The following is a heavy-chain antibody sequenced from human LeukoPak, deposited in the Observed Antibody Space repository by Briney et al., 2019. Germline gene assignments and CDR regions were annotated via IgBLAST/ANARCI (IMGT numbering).Heavy chain of an antibody. J-gene: IGHJ4*02. D-gene: IGHD2-2*01. Sequence: GGSLRLSCAASGFTFSSYAMHWVRQAPGKGLEWVAFIRYDGSNKYYADSVKGRFTISRDNSKNTLYLQMNSLRAEDTAVYYCAKDQVGLGYCSSTSCSWGQGTLVTVSS. CDR1: GFTFSSYA. V-gene: IGHV3-30*02. CDR3: AKDQVGLGYCSSTSCS. CDR2: IRYDGSNK.